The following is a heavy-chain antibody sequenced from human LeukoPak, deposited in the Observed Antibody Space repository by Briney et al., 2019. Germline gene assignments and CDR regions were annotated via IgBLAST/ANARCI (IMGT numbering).Heavy chain of an antibody. V-gene: IGHV4-4*09. CDR3: ARRGGAVGVVVITNAFDI. CDR2: IYTSGST. D-gene: IGHD3-22*01. J-gene: IGHJ3*02. Sequence: PSETLSLACTVSGGSISGYYWRWIRHPTGKGLEWIGYIYTSGSTNYNPSLKSRVTISVDTSKNQFSLKLSSVTAADTAVYYCARRGGAVGVVVITNAFDIWGQGTMVTVSS. CDR1: GGSISGYY.